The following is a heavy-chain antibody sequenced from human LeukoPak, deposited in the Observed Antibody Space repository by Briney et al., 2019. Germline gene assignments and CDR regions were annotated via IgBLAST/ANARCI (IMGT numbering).Heavy chain of an antibody. CDR1: GGSISTYY. J-gene: IGHJ6*03. CDR2: IYYSGST. CDR3: ARYGLLRYFDWCSGCYMDV. V-gene: IGHV4-59*08. Sequence: SETLSLTCTVPGGSISTYYWNWIRQPPGKGLEWIGYIYYSGSTNYNPSLKSRVTISVDTSKNQFSLKLSSVTAADTAVYYCARYGLLRYFDWCSGCYMDVWGKGTTVTVSS. D-gene: IGHD3-9*01.